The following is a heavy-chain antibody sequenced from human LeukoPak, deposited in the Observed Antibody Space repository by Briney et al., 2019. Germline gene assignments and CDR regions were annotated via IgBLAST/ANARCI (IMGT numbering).Heavy chain of an antibody. CDR2: IFSRGSS. CDR1: GGSISNYY. CDR3: ARASDSSGYYDLDY. Sequence: LETLSLTCSVSGGSISNYYWSWIRQPPGKGLEWVGYIFSRGSSNYSPSLKSRVTISVDTSKNQFSLKLSSVTAADTAVYYCARASDSSGYYDLDYWGQGTLVTVSS. D-gene: IGHD3-22*01. V-gene: IGHV4-59*01. J-gene: IGHJ4*02.